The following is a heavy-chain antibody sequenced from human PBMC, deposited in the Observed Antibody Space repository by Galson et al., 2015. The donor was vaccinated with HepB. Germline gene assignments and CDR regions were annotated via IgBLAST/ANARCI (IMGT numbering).Heavy chain of an antibody. Sequence: SLRLSCAASGFTFSSYGMHWVRQAPGKGLEWVAVISYDGSNKYYADSVKGRFTISRDNSKNTLYLQMNSLRAEDTAVYYCAKDRLGDYVPILDYWGQGTLVTVSS. CDR2: ISYDGSNK. CDR3: AKDRLGDYVPILDY. J-gene: IGHJ4*02. CDR1: GFTFSSYG. V-gene: IGHV3-30*18. D-gene: IGHD4-17*01.